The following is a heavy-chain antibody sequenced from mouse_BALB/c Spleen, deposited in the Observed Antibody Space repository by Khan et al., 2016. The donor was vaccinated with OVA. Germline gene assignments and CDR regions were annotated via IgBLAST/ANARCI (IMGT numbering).Heavy chain of an antibody. CDR2: INPKNGVT. V-gene: IGHV1-26*01. CDR3: ARDAGRY. D-gene: IGHD3-3*01. Sequence: EVQLQQSGPELVKPGASVKISCKTSGYTFTEYTLHWVKQSNGKSLEWIGVINPKNGVTSYNQKFKGKATLTVDKSSSTAYMEFRSLTSDDSAVYYCARDAGRYWGQGTSVTVSS. J-gene: IGHJ4*01. CDR1: GYTFTEYT.